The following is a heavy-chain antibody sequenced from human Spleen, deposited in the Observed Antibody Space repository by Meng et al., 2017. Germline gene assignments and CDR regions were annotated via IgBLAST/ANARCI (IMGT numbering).Heavy chain of an antibody. Sequence: GGSLRLSCAASGFTFSTYSMNWVRQAPGKGLEWVSSIDISGDTTSYADSVKGRFTISRDNSKNTLYLQMHSLGAEDTAVYYCARDQTSEGATNFDYCGQGIL. CDR3: ARDQTSEGATNFDY. D-gene: IGHD1-26*01. J-gene: IGHJ4*02. CDR2: IDISGDTT. CDR1: GFTFSTYS. V-gene: IGHV3-23*01.